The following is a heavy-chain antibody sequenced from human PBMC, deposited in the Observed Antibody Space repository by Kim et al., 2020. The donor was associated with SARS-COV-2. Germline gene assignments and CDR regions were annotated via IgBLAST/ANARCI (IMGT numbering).Heavy chain of an antibody. CDR3: TTLQDPAWYYGMDV. V-gene: IGHV3-15*01. D-gene: IGHD4-4*01. J-gene: IGHJ6*02. CDR2: IKSKTDGGTT. Sequence: GGSLRLSCAASGFTFSNAWMSWVRQAPGKGLEWVGRIKSKTDGGTTDYAAPVKGRFTISRDDSKNTLYLQMNSLKTEDTAVYYCTTLQDPAWYYGMDVWGQGTTVTVSS. CDR1: GFTFSNAW.